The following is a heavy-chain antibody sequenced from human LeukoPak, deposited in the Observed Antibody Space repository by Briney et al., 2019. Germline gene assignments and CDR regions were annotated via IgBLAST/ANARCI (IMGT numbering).Heavy chain of an antibody. CDR1: GGSFSGYY. D-gene: IGHD3-16*01. V-gene: IGHV4-34*01. CDR2: INHSGST. CDR3: ARSAGFYWGTDY. Sequence: SETLSLTCAVYGGSFSGYYWGWIRQPPGKGLEWIGEINHSGSTNYNPSLESRVTISVDTSKNQFSLKLSSVTAADTAVYYCARSAGFYWGTDYWGQGTLVTVSS. J-gene: IGHJ4*02.